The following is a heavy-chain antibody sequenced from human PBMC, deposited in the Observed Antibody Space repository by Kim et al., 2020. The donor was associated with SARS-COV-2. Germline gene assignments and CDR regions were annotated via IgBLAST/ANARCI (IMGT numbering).Heavy chain of an antibody. Sequence: TPSLKSRVTISVATSKNQFSLKLSSVTAADTAVYYCARGLGRRDGYNLYYWGQGTLVTVSS. D-gene: IGHD5-12*01. CDR3: ARGLGRRDGYNLYY. V-gene: IGHV4-34*01. J-gene: IGHJ4*02.